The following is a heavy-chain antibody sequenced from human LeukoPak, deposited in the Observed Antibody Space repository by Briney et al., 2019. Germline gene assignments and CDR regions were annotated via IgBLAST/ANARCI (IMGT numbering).Heavy chain of an antibody. CDR2: ISSSSSTI. J-gene: IGHJ6*03. V-gene: IGHV3-48*01. Sequence: GGSLRLSCAASGFAFSSYSMNWVRQAPGKGLEWVSYISSSSSTIYYADSVRGRFTISRDNSRNTLYLQMNNLRVEDTALYYCATQIPAGDLREDYYYYMDVWGKGTTVSVSS. CDR3: ATQIPAGDLREDYYYYMDV. D-gene: IGHD2-2*01. CDR1: GFAFSSYS.